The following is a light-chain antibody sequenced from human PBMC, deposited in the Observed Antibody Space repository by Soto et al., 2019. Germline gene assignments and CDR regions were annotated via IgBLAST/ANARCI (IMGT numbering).Light chain of an antibody. Sequence: EIVMTQSPATLSVSPGARATLSCRASQIVSSNLAWYQQKPGQTPRLLIHGASTRATRIPARFSGSGSGTEFTLTISSLQSEDFAVYYCQQYNSWPLTFGGGTKVEIK. V-gene: IGKV3D-15*01. CDR2: GAS. CDR3: QQYNSWPLT. J-gene: IGKJ4*01. CDR1: QIVSSN.